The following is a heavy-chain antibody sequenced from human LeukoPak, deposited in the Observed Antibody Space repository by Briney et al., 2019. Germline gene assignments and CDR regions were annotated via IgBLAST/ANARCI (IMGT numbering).Heavy chain of an antibody. D-gene: IGHD2-2*01. Sequence: PGGSLRLSCAASGFTFSSYAMSWVRQAPGKGLEWVSAISGSGGSTYYADSVKGRFTISRDNSKNTLYLQMNSLRAEDTAVYYCARDLGCSSTSCRRESWFDPWGQGTLVTVSS. CDR1: GFTFSSYA. CDR3: ARDLGCSSTSCRRESWFDP. V-gene: IGHV3-23*01. CDR2: ISGSGGST. J-gene: IGHJ5*02.